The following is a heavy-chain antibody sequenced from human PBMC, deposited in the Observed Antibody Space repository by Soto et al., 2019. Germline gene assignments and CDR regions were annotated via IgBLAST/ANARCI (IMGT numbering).Heavy chain of an antibody. V-gene: IGHV4-39*01. Sequence: TMDLTCTVSGGSINSRSAYWGWIRQPPGKGLEWIGSINYSGSTYYNPSLKSRITISVDTSKNQFSLKLSSVTAADTALYFCAKTGFWSDYRVADYWGQGTLVTVSS. CDR2: INYSGST. D-gene: IGHD3-3*01. J-gene: IGHJ4*02. CDR3: AKTGFWSDYRVADY. CDR1: GGSINSRSAY.